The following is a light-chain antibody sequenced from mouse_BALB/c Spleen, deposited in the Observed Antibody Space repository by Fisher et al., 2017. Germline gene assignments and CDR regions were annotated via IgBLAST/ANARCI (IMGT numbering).Light chain of an antibody. Sequence: IVLTQSTAIMSASLGEKVTMTCSASSSVSYMYWFQQKPGSSPKLWIYSISNLASGVPARFSGSGSGTFYSLTISSMEAEDAATYYCQQYHSYPWTFGGGTKLEIK. CDR2: SIS. V-gene: IGKV4-61*01. J-gene: IGKJ1*01. CDR3: QQYHSYPWT. CDR1: SSVSY.